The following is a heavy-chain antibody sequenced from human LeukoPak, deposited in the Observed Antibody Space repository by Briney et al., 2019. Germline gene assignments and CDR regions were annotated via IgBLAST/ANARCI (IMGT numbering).Heavy chain of an antibody. Sequence: GGSLRLSCAASGFTFSSYGMHWVRQAPGKGLEWVAIIWYDGSNKYYADSVKGRFTISRDNSKNTLYLEMNNLRAEDTAVYFCARDLGGPKDGDRDYWGQGTTVTVSS. V-gene: IGHV3-33*08. J-gene: IGHJ4*03. CDR3: ARDLGGPKDGDRDY. CDR2: IWYDGSNK. CDR1: GFTFSSYG. D-gene: IGHD4-17*01.